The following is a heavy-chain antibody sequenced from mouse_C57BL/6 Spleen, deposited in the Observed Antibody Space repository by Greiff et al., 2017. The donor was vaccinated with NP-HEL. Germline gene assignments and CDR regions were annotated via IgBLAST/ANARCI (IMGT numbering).Heavy chain of an antibody. CDR3: ARSDYYFDY. J-gene: IGHJ2*01. V-gene: IGHV1-69*01. CDR1: GYTFTSYW. Sequence: QVQLQQPGAELVMPGASVKLSCKASGYTFTSYWMHWVKQRPGQGFEWIGEIDPSDSYTNYNQKFKGKSTLTVDKSSSTAYMQLSSLTSEDSAVDYCARSDYYFDYWGQGTTLTVSS. CDR2: IDPSDSYT. D-gene: IGHD2-4*01.